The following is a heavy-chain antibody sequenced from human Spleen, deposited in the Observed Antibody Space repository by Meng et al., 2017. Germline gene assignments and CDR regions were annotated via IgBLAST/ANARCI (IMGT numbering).Heavy chain of an antibody. V-gene: IGHV3-23*01. D-gene: IGHD5-18*01. CDR2: LSGGGFTT. J-gene: IGHJ4*02. CDR3: AKYSYGVGDYLDY. CDR1: GFSFSSYA. Sequence: GGSLRLSCAASGFSFSSYAMSWVRHAPGKGLEWVSALSGGGFTTYYADSVKGRFAISRHNSKNTLYLQMNSLRAEDTALYYCAKYSYGVGDYLDYWGQGALVTVSS.